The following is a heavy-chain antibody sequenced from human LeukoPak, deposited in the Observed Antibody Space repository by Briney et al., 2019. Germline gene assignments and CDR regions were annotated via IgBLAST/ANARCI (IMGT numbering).Heavy chain of an antibody. J-gene: IGHJ6*02. D-gene: IGHD3-9*01. Sequence: SETLSLTCTVSGGSISSGGYYWSWLRQHPGKGLEGLGYIYYSGSTYYNPSLKSRVTISVDTSKNQFSLKLSSVTAADTAVYYCARGKGEDSYYDILTGYYTSPYGMDVWGQGTTVTVSS. CDR2: IYYSGST. V-gene: IGHV4-31*03. CDR1: GGSISSGGYY. CDR3: ARGKGEDSYYDILTGYYTSPYGMDV.